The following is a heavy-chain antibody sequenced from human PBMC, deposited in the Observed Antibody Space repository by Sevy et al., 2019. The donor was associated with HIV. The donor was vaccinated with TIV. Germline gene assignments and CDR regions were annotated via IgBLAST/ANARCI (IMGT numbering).Heavy chain of an antibody. CDR3: LREGATGTDHFDY. J-gene: IGHJ4*02. Sequence: GGSLRLSCAASGFTFSRYWMHWVRQAPGKGLVWVSRINSDGSNIDYADSVKGRFTISRDNAKNTVSLQMDSLRAEDTAVYYCLREGATGTDHFDYWGQGTLVTVSS. D-gene: IGHD1-1*01. V-gene: IGHV3-74*01. CDR2: INSDGSNI. CDR1: GFTFSRYW.